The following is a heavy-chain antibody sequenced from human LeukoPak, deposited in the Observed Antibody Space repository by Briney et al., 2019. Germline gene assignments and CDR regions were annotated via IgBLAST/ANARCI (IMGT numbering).Heavy chain of an antibody. CDR3: ARDALGSSWYDGTFDY. CDR1: GFTFSSYA. Sequence: GGSLRLSCAASGFTFSSYAMHWVRQAPGKGLEYVSAISSNGGSTYYANSVKGRFTISRDNAKDSLYLQMNSLRAEDTAVYYCARDALGSSWYDGTFDYWGQGTLVTVSS. J-gene: IGHJ4*02. D-gene: IGHD6-13*01. V-gene: IGHV3-64*01. CDR2: ISSNGGST.